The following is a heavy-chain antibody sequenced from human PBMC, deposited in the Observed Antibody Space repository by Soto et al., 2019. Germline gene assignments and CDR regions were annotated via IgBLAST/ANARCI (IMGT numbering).Heavy chain of an antibody. CDR3: AVGYCSSTTCSREYFQH. CDR2: IYHSGST. V-gene: IGHV4-38-2*01. CDR1: CYSISSGYY. D-gene: IGHD2-2*01. J-gene: IGHJ1*01. Sequence: SETLSLTCAVSCYSISSGYYWGWIRQPPGKGLEWIGTIYHSGSTFHNPSLKSRVTISVDTSKNQFSLRLRSVTAADTAVYYCAVGYCSSTTCSREYFQHWGQGTLVTVSS.